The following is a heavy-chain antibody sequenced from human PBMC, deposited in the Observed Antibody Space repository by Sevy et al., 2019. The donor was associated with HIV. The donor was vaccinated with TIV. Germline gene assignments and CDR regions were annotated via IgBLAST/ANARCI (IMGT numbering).Heavy chain of an antibody. CDR2: IYHSGST. CDR3: ARGRYYDIRGHYFDY. D-gene: IGHD3-9*01. CDR1: GGSISSGGYS. V-gene: IGHV4-30-2*01. J-gene: IGHJ4*02. Sequence: SETLSLTCAVSGGSISSGGYSWSWIRQPPGKGLEWIGYIYHSGSTYYNPSLKSRVTISVDRSKNQFSLKLSSVTAADTAVYYCARGRYYDIRGHYFDYWGQGTLVTVSS.